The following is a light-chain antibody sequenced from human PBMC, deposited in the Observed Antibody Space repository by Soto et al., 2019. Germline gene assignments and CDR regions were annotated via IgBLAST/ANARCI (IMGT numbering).Light chain of an antibody. J-gene: IGLJ2*01. V-gene: IGLV2-14*03. Sequence: QSVLTQPASVSGSPGQSITISCTGTSSDVGGYNYVSWYQQHPGKAPKLMIYDVSNRPSGVPYRFSGSKSANTASLTISGLQAEDEGDYYGSSYTSGSTLVFGGGTKVT. CDR1: SSDVGGYNY. CDR2: DVS. CDR3: SSYTSGSTLV.